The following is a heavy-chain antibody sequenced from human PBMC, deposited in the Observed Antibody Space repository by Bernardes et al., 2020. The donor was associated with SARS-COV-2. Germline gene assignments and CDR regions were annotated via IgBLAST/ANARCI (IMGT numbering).Heavy chain of an antibody. D-gene: IGHD6-19*01. CDR2: TYYRSKWNN. V-gene: IGHV6-1*01. Sequence: SQTLSLTCAISGDSVSSNSAVWNWIRQSPSRGLEWLGRTYYRSKWNNDYAGSVKSRININPDTSNNQFSLQLNSVTPEDTAVYYCAREPVWSSGRLSPFDYWGQGTLVTVSS. J-gene: IGHJ4*02. CDR1: GDSVSSNSAV. CDR3: AREPVWSSGRLSPFDY.